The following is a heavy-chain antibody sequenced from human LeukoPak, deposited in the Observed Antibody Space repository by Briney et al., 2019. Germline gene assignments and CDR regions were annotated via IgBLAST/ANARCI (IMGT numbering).Heavy chain of an antibody. CDR1: GFTVSGTY. CDR3: ARDRAGTQSWVELDL. D-gene: IGHD3-10*01. J-gene: IGHJ5*02. V-gene: IGHV3-53*05. Sequence: GGSLRLTCAASGFTVSGTYMDWVRQAPGKGLEWVSVIYGGGGTVYADSVKGRFTISRDNSKNSLRTEDSAVYYCARDRAGTQSWVELDLWGQGTLVTVSS. CDR2: IYGGGGT.